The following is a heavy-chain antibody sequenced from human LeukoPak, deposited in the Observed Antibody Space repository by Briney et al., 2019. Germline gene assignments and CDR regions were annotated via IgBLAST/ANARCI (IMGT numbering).Heavy chain of an antibody. V-gene: IGHV4-39*02. CDR3: AANSADYNTLGSSYKV. Sequence: SETLSLTCTVSGGSISSSSYYWGWIRQPPGKGLEWIGSIYYSGSTYYNPSLRSRLTVSVDTSKNNLSLKLSSVTAADTAVYYCAANSADYNTLGSSYKVWGQGTLVTVSS. J-gene: IGHJ4*02. D-gene: IGHD3-10*01. CDR2: IYYSGST. CDR1: GGSISSSSYY.